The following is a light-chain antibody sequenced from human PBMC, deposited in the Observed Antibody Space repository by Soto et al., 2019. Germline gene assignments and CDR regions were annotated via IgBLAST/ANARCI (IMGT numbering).Light chain of an antibody. Sequence: QSALTQPASVSGSPGQSITISCTGTSSDVGGYNYVSWYQQHPGKAPKLMIFDVTNRPSGVSNRFSGSKSGNAASLTISGLQAEDEADYYCSSYTGSNTLVVFGGGTKLTV. CDR3: SSYTGSNTLVV. J-gene: IGLJ2*01. V-gene: IGLV2-14*03. CDR1: SSDVGGYNY. CDR2: DVT.